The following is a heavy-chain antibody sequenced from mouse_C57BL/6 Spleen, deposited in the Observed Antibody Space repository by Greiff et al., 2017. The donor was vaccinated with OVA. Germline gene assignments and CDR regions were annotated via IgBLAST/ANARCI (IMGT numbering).Heavy chain of an antibody. CDR2: INPGSGGT. J-gene: IGHJ3*01. CDR3: AIIYDGYYAFAY. V-gene: IGHV1-54*01. D-gene: IGHD2-3*01. CDR1: GYAFTNYL. Sequence: QVQLQQSGAELVRPGTSVKVSCKASGYAFTNYLIEWVKQRPGQGLEWIGVINPGSGGTNYNEKFKGKATLTADKSSSTAYMQLSSLTSEDSAVYFCAIIYDGYYAFAYWGQGTLVTVSA.